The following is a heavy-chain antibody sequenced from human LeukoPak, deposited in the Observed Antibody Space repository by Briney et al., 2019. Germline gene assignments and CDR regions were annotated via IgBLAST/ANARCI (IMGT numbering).Heavy chain of an antibody. Sequence: SETLSLTCTVSGGSISSYYWNWIRQPPGKGLEWIGYIYYSGSTNYNPSLKSRVTISVDTSKNQFSLKLSSVTAADTAAYYCARDHGWEYYFDYWGQGTLVTVSS. V-gene: IGHV4-59*01. CDR3: ARDHGWEYYFDY. CDR1: GGSISSYY. CDR2: IYYSGST. J-gene: IGHJ4*02. D-gene: IGHD1-26*01.